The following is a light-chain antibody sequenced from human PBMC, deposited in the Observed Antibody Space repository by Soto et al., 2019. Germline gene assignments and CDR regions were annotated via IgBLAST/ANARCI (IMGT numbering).Light chain of an antibody. V-gene: IGLV2-8*01. Sequence: QSVLTQPPSASGSPGQSVTISCTGTSSDVGAYNYVSWYQQHPGKAPKFMIYEVSKRPSGVPDRFSGSKSGNTASLTVSGLQAEDEADYYCSSYAGSYGVFGSGTKVTVL. J-gene: IGLJ1*01. CDR1: SSDVGAYNY. CDR2: EVS. CDR3: SSYAGSYGV.